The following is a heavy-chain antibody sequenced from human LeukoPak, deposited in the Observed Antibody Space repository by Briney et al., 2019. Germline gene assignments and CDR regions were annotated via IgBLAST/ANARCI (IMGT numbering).Heavy chain of an antibody. D-gene: IGHD3-10*01. CDR1: GFTFSNYW. CDR2: INRDGSTT. Sequence: GGSLRLSCAASGFTFSNYWVHWVRQAPGKGLVWASRINRDGSTTNYADSVKGRFTVSRDNAKNTLNLQMNSLRAEDTAAYYCARDRKSGESSEIDFWGQGTLVTVSS. J-gene: IGHJ4*02. V-gene: IGHV3-74*01. CDR3: ARDRKSGESSEIDF.